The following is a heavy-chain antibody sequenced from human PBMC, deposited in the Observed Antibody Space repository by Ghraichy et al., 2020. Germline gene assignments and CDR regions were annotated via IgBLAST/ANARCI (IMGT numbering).Heavy chain of an antibody. D-gene: IGHD2-15*01. CDR1: GYTFTSYG. J-gene: IGHJ5*02. CDR3: AGDQIMTHLGASAADP. V-gene: IGHV1-18*01. Sequence: ASVKVSCKASGYTFTSYGISWVRQAPGQGLEWMGWISSYNGNTNYAQKLQGRVTMTTAPSTSTAYIELRSLRSDDTAVDYCAGDQIMTHLGASAADPWGQVTLVTVSS. CDR2: ISSYNGNT.